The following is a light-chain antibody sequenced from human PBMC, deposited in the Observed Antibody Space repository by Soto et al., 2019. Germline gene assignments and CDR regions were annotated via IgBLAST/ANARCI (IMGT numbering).Light chain of an antibody. Sequence: QSVLTQPPSASGSPGQSVTISCTGTSSDVGGYYYVSWYQQHPGKAPKLIIYEVTKRPSGVPDRFSGSKSGNTASLTVSGLQPEDEADYYCSSYAGSNTVAFGGGTQLTVL. V-gene: IGLV2-8*01. J-gene: IGLJ2*01. CDR1: SSDVGGYYY. CDR2: EVT. CDR3: SSYAGSNTVA.